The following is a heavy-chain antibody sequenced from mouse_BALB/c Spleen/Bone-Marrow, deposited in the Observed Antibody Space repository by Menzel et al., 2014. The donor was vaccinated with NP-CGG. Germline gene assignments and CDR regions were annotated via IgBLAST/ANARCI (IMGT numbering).Heavy chain of an antibody. CDR3: VRKGSFGNYAMDY. J-gene: IGHJ4*01. Sequence: VKLVESGPGLVQPSQSLSITCTVSGFSLNSYGSHWVRQSPVKGLEWLGVIWSGGSTDYNAAFISRLSISKDNSKSQVLFKINSLQPNDTAIYYCVRKGSFGNYAMDYWGQGTSVTVSS. CDR2: IWSGGST. V-gene: IGHV2-2*02. CDR1: GFSLNSYG. D-gene: IGHD1-1*02.